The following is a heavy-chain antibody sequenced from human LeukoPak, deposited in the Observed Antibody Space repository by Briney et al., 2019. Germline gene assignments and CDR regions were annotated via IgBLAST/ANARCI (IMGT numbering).Heavy chain of an antibody. CDR1: GFTFSSFG. Sequence: GRSLRLSCAASGFTFSSFGMHWVRQAPGKGLEWVAVIWYDGSNKYYADSVKGRFTISRDNFKNTLYLQMNSLRAEDTAVYYCARDGNPTSSSGWFSADYWGQGTLVTVSS. J-gene: IGHJ4*02. CDR2: IWYDGSNK. CDR3: ARDGNPTSSSGWFSADY. V-gene: IGHV3-33*01. D-gene: IGHD6-19*01.